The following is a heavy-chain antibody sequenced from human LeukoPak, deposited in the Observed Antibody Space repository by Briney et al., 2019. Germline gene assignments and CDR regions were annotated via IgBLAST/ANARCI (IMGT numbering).Heavy chain of an antibody. CDR3: AVSGWYRYWVY. D-gene: IGHD6-19*01. CDR2: IYYSGST. Sequence: PSETLSLTCTVSGGSVSSSSYYWGWIRQPPGKGLEWIGTIYYSGSTYYNPSLKSRVTISLDTSKNQFSLKLRSVTAADTAVYYCAVSGWYRYWVYWGQGTLVTVSS. CDR1: GGSVSSSSYY. J-gene: IGHJ4*02. V-gene: IGHV4-39*07.